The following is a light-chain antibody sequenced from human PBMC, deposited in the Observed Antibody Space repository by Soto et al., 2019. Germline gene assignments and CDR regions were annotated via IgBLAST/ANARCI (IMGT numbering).Light chain of an antibody. CDR3: SSFTSRFTFV. CDR1: RSDVGAYNY. Sequence: LTQPASVSGSSGQSIAISCTGTRSDVGAYNYVSWYQQHPGKAPKLMISEVTNRPSGVSDRFSGSKSGNTASLTISGLQAEDEADYYCSSFTSRFTFVFGTGTKVTVL. CDR2: EVT. J-gene: IGLJ1*01. V-gene: IGLV2-14*01.